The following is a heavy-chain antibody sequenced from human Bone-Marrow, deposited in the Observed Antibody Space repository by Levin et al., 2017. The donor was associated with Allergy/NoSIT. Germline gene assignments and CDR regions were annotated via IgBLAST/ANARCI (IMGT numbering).Heavy chain of an antibody. CDR1: GGSISSGDYY. Sequence: SSETLSLTCTVSGGSISSGDYYWSWIRQPPGKGLEWIGYIYYSGSTYYNPSLKSRVTISVDTSKNQFSLKLSSVTAADTAVYYCAREVGGYSGYEFDYWGQGTLVTVSS. CDR2: IYYSGST. V-gene: IGHV4-30-4*01. D-gene: IGHD5-12*01. CDR3: AREVGGYSGYEFDY. J-gene: IGHJ4*02.